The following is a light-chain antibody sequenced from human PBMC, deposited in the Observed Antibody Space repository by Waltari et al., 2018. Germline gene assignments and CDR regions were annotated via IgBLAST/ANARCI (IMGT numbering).Light chain of an antibody. CDR2: DAS. J-gene: IGKJ4*01. CDR1: QSVSSY. Sequence: EIVLTQSPATLSLSPGERATLSCRASQSVSSYLAWFQQKTVQAPRHLIYDASNRATGIPARFSGSGSGTDFTLTISSLEPEDFAVYYCEQRTNWPFTFGGGTKVEIK. V-gene: IGKV3-11*01. CDR3: EQRTNWPFT.